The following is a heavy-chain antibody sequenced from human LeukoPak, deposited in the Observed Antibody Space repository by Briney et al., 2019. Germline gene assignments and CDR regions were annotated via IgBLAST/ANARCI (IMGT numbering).Heavy chain of an antibody. CDR2: ISNTGGST. Sequence: GGSVRLSCAACGFSFWTYAMRWVPEARGKGLEWVSAISNTGGSTYYADSVKVRFTISRDKSKNTLSLQMNSLRAEDTAVYYCAQQVGYCSSGSCYFTYWGQGTLVTVSS. CDR3: AQQVGYCSSGSCYFTY. D-gene: IGHD2-15*01. J-gene: IGHJ1*01. V-gene: IGHV3-23*01. CDR1: GFSFWTYA.